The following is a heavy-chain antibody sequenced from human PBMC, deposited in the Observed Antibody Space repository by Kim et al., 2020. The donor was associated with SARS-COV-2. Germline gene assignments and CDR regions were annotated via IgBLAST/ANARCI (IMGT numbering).Heavy chain of an antibody. CDR3: ARGGYGGITMIAPNPFDP. D-gene: IGHD3-22*01. Sequence: ASVKVSCKASGYTFTSYDINWVRQATGQGLEWMGWMNPNSGNTGYAQKFQGRVTMTRNTSISTAYMELSSLRSEDTAVYYCARGGYGGITMIAPNPFDPWGQGTLVTVSS. CDR2: MNPNSGNT. CDR1: GYTFTSYD. V-gene: IGHV1-8*01. J-gene: IGHJ5*02.